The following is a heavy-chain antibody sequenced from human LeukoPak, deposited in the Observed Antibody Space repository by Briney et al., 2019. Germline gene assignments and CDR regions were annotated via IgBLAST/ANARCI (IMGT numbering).Heavy chain of an antibody. CDR1: GFTFNRNA. J-gene: IGHJ4*02. Sequence: GGSLRLSCAASGFTFNRNAISWVRQAPGKGLEWVSTIGGSGVNSYYADSVRGRFTISRDNSQNTLYLQMDSLRAEDTALYYCAKEYSGYDFDYWGQGTLVTVSS. V-gene: IGHV3-23*01. CDR3: AKEYSGYDFDY. CDR2: IGGSGVNS. D-gene: IGHD5-12*01.